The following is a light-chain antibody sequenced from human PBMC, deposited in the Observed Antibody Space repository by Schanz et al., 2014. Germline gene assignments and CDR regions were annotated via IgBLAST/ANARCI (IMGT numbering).Light chain of an antibody. CDR2: DVS. CDR3: SSYAGTYTWE. V-gene: IGLV2-14*03. CDR1: SSDVGGYNY. Sequence: QSALTQPASVSGSPGQSITISCTGTSSDVGGYNYVSWYQHHPGKAPKLMIYDVSNRPSGVSDRFSGSKSGNTASLTISGLQAEDEADYYCSSYAGTYTWEFGGGTKLTVL. J-gene: IGLJ3*02.